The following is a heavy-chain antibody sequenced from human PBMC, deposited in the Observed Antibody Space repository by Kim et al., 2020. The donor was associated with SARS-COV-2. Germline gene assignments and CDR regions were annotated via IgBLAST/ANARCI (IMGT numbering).Heavy chain of an antibody. J-gene: IGHJ4*02. CDR2: KK. Sequence: KKYCADPGKGGFTSSRDNSKNTLYLEMNSLRAEDTAVYYCARETLEVTDYWGQGTLVTVSS. D-gene: IGHD5-18*01. V-gene: IGHV3-30-3*01. CDR3: ARETLEVTDY.